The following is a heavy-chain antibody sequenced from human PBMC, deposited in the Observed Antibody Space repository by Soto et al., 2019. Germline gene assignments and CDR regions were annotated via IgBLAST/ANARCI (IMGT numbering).Heavy chain of an antibody. CDR1: GFTFDDYT. V-gene: IGHV3-43*01. D-gene: IGHD5-18*01. Sequence: GGSLRLSCAASGFTFDDYTMHWVRQAPGKGLEWVSLISWDGGSTYYADSVKGRFTISRDNSKNSLYLQMNSLRTEDTALYYCAKGGYSYGHRWFDPWGQGTLVTV. J-gene: IGHJ5*02. CDR3: AKGGYSYGHRWFDP. CDR2: ISWDGGST.